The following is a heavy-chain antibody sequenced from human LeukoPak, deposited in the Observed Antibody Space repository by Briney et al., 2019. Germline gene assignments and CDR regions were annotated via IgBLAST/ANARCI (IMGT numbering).Heavy chain of an antibody. CDR2: IKQDGSEK. CDR1: GFTFGSYW. Sequence: PGGSLRLSCAASGFTFGSYWMSWVRQAPGKGLEWVANIKQDGSEKYYVDSVKGRFTISRDNAKNSLYLQMNSLRAEDTAVYYCARRYYDFWSGYRGGYDPWGQGTLVTVSS. J-gene: IGHJ5*02. D-gene: IGHD3-3*01. V-gene: IGHV3-7*01. CDR3: ARRYYDFWSGYRGGYDP.